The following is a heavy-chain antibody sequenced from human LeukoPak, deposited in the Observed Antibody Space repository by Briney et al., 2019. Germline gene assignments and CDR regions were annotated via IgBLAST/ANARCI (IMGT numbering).Heavy chain of an antibody. CDR2: IQQDGSEK. Sequence: GGSPRLSCEASGFTFRSYWMTWVRQAPGNGLEWVANIQQDGSEKDYVDSVRGRFTNSRDNAKNSLYLQMNSLRAEDTAVYHCARVRGDYYFDYWGQGTLVTVSS. CDR3: ARVRGDYYFDY. J-gene: IGHJ4*02. V-gene: IGHV3-7*03. CDR1: GFTFRSYW. D-gene: IGHD2-21*01.